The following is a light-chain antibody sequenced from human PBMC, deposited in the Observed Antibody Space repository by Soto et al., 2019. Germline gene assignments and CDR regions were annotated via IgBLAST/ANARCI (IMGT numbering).Light chain of an antibody. CDR1: SSDVGGYNS. V-gene: IGLV2-8*01. CDR2: AVS. Sequence: QSALTQPPSASGSPGQSVTISCTGTSSDVGGYNSVSWYQQHPGKAPKLLIYAVSQRPSGVPDRFSGSKSGNTASLTVSGLQAEDEADYYGSSYGGSDSVLVGGGTKLTVL. CDR3: SSYGGSDSVL. J-gene: IGLJ2*01.